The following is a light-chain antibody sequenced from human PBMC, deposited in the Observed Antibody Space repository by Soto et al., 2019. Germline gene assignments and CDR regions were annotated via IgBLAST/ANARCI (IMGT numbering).Light chain of an antibody. CDR1: KLGDKY. Sequence: SYELTQPPSVSVSPGQTASITCSGDKLGDKYACWYQQKPGQSPVLVIYQNTKRPSGIPERFSGSTSGNTATLTISGTQAMEEADYYCQAWDSSTVIFGVGTKLTVL. CDR3: QAWDSSTVI. J-gene: IGLJ2*01. V-gene: IGLV3-1*01. CDR2: QNT.